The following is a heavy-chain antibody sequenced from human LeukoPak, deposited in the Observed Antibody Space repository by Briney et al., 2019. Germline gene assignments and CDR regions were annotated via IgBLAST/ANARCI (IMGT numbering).Heavy chain of an antibody. Sequence: AGGSLRLSCAASGFPFSSYSMNWVRQAPGKGLEWVSYISSTTTTIYYADSVKGRFTISRDNAKSSLYLQMNSLTDEDTAVYYCARGWREFYFEYWGQGNLVTVSS. D-gene: IGHD3-3*01. V-gene: IGHV3-48*02. CDR2: ISSTTTTI. CDR1: GFPFSSYS. J-gene: IGHJ4*02. CDR3: ARGWREFYFEY.